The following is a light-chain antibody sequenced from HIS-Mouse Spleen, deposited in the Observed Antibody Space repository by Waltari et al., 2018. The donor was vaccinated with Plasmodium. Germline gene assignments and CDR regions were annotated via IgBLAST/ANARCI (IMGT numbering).Light chain of an antibody. J-gene: IGKJ3*01. V-gene: IGKV3-15*01. CDR1: QGVSSN. Sequence: IVMTQSPATLSVSPGARATLSCRASQGVSSNLAWYQQKPGQAPRLLIYGASTRATGIPARFSGSGSGTEFTLTISSLQSEDFAVYYCQQYNNWSFTFGPGTKVDIK. CDR2: GAS. CDR3: QQYNNWSFT.